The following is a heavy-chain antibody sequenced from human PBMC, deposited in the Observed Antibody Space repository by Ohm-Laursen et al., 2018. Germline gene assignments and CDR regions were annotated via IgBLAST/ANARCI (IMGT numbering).Heavy chain of an antibody. CDR3: ARGYYDFWSGLGYGMDV. J-gene: IGHJ6*02. CDR1: GYSISSGYY. V-gene: IGHV4-38-2*01. D-gene: IGHD3-3*01. CDR2: IYHSGST. Sequence: SQTLSLTCAVSGYSISSGYYWGWIRQPPGKGLEWIGSIYHSGSTYYNPSLKSRVTISEDTSKNQFSLKLSSVTAADTAVYYCARGYYDFWSGLGYGMDVWGQGTTVTVSS.